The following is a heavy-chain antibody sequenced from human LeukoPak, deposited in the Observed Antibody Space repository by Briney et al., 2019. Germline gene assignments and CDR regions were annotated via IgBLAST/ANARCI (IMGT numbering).Heavy chain of an antibody. V-gene: IGHV4-34*01. CDR3: ARDAMPGLYYFFGLDV. CDR1: GGSFSGYY. J-gene: IGHJ6*02. CDR2: INHSGST. Sequence: SETLSLTCAVYGGSFSGYYWSWIRQPPGKGLEWIGEINHSGSTNYNPSLKSRVTISVDTSKNQFSLKLSSVTAADTAVYFCARDAMPGLYYFFGLDVWGQGTTVTVSS. D-gene: IGHD2-2*01.